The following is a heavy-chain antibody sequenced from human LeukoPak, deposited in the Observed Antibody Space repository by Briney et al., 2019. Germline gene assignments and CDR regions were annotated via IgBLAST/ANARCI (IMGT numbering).Heavy chain of an antibody. V-gene: IGHV3-30*02. D-gene: IGHD6-19*01. Sequence: PGGSLRLSCAASGFTFSNYGVHWVRQAPGKGLEWVSFIRFDGSNKYYADSVKGRFTISRDNSKNTLYLQMNSLRAEDTAVYYCAKAWFRGAIAVAFWGQGTLVTVSS. CDR2: IRFDGSNK. J-gene: IGHJ4*02. CDR3: AKAWFRGAIAVAF. CDR1: GFTFSNYG.